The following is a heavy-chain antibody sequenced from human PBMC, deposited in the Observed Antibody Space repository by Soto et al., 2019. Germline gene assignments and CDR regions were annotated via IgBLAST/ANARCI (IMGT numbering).Heavy chain of an antibody. D-gene: IGHD4-4*01. V-gene: IGHV3-66*01. Sequence: GGSLRLSCAASGFTVSSNYMSWVRQAPGKGLEWVSVIYSGGSTYYADSVKGRFTISRDNSKNTLYLQMNSLRAEDTAVYYCARVTTDYYYYMDVWGKGTTVTVS. J-gene: IGHJ6*03. CDR2: IYSGGST. CDR3: ARVTTDYYYYMDV. CDR1: GFTVSSNY.